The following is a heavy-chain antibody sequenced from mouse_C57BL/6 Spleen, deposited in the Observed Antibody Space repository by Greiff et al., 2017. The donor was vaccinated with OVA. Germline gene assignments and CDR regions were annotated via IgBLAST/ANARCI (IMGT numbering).Heavy chain of an antibody. Sequence: VKLQESGPELVKPGASVKISCKASGYAFSSSWMNWVKQRPGKGLEWIGRIYPGDGDTNYNGKFKGKATLTADKSSSTAYMQLSSLTSEDSAVYFCAIYYYYAMDYWGQGTSVTVSS. D-gene: IGHD1-1*01. CDR3: AIYYYYAMDY. CDR2: IYPGDGDT. V-gene: IGHV1-82*01. J-gene: IGHJ4*01. CDR1: GYAFSSSW.